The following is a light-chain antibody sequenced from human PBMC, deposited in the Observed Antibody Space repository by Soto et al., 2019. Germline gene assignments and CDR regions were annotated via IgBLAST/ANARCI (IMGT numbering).Light chain of an antibody. CDR1: QSISSW. CDR2: KAS. J-gene: IGKJ1*01. CDR3: QQYNSYPWA. V-gene: IGKV1-5*03. Sequence: DLPMTQSPSTLSASVGDRVTITCRASQSISSWLAWYQQKPGKAPKLLIYKASSLESGVPSRFSGGGSGTEFTLTISSLQPDDFATYYCQQYNSYPWAFGQGTKVEIK.